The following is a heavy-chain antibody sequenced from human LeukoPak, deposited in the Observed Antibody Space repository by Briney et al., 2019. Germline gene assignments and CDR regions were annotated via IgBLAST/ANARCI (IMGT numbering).Heavy chain of an antibody. J-gene: IGHJ5*02. D-gene: IGHD3-3*01. CDR3: ARDREYYDFWSGYQGWFDP. Sequence: PGGSLRLSCAASGFTFSSYEMNWVRQAPGKGQEWVSYISSSGSTIYYADSVKGRFTISRDNAKNSLYLQMNSLRAEDTAVYYCARDREYYDFWSGYQGWFDPWGQGTLVTVSS. CDR2: ISSSGSTI. V-gene: IGHV3-48*03. CDR1: GFTFSSYE.